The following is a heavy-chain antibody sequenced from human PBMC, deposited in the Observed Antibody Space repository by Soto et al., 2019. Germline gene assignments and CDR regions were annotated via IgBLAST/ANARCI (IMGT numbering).Heavy chain of an antibody. CDR2: FDPEDGET. V-gene: IGHV1-24*01. D-gene: IGHD3-22*01. J-gene: IGHJ1*01. CDR3: ATSRSIVVVTPAEYFQH. CDR1: GYTLTAFS. Sequence: GASVKVSCNVSGYTLTAFSMHWVRQAPGKGLEWMGGFDPEDGETIYAQKFQGRVTMTEDTSADTAYMELSSLRSEDTAVYYCATSRSIVVVTPAEYFQHWGQGTLVTVSS.